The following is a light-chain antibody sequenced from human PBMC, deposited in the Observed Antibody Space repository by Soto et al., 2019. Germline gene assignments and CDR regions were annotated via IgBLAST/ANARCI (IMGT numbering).Light chain of an antibody. Sequence: QAVVTQEPSLTVSPGGTVTLTCGSSTGAVTSGHYPYWFQQKPGQAPRTLIYDTNNKHSWTPARFSGSLLGGKAALTLSGAQPEDEAEYYCLFSHSGGREVFGGGTQLTVL. V-gene: IGLV7-46*01. J-gene: IGLJ2*01. CDR2: DTN. CDR3: LFSHSGGREV. CDR1: TGAVTSGHY.